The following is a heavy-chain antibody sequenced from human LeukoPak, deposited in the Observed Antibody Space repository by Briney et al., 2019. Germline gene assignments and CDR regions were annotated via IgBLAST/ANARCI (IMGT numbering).Heavy chain of an antibody. J-gene: IGHJ4*02. CDR2: ISYDGSNK. D-gene: IGHD1-26*01. V-gene: IGHV3-30*18. Sequence: GGSLRLSCAASGFTFSSYGMHWVRRAPGKGLEWVAVISYDGSNKYYADSVKGRFTISRDNSKNTLYLQMNSLRAEDTAVYYCAKDLGGSYPIFDYWGQGTLVTVSS. CDR3: AKDLGGSYPIFDY. CDR1: GFTFSSYG.